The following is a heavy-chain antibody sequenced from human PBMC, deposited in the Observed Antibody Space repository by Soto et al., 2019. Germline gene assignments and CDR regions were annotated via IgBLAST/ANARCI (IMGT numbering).Heavy chain of an antibody. D-gene: IGHD4-4*01. V-gene: IGHV5-51*01. Sequence: PGESLNISCKGSGYTFTDYWIGWVRQLPGKGLEWMVIIYPGATDTRYSPSFQGHVTITVDKSTSTAYLQWNTLKASDTAIYYSASHISNFRYDYYAMDVWGQGTTVTVSS. CDR2: IYPGATDT. CDR1: GYTFTDYW. J-gene: IGHJ6*02. CDR3: ASHISNFRYDYYAMDV.